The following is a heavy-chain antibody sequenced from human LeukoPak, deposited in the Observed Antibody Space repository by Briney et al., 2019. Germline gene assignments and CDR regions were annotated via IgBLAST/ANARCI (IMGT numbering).Heavy chain of an antibody. D-gene: IGHD6-19*01. CDR2: IHDSGST. Sequence: SETLSLTCTVSGGTISSYYWNWIRQPPGKGLEWIGYIHDSGSTKYYPSLKGRVAISVDTAKNLFSLKLSSVTAADTAVYYCARWYYSGWAFDYWGQGTLVTVSS. J-gene: IGHJ4*02. CDR1: GGTISSYY. V-gene: IGHV4-59*08. CDR3: ARWYYSGWAFDY.